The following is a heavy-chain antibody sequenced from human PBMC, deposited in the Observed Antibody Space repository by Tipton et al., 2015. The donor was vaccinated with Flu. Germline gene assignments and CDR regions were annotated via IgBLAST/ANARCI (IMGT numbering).Heavy chain of an antibody. CDR3: ARGVGF. CDR2: IYTTGST. D-gene: IGHD2-15*01. J-gene: IGHJ4*02. V-gene: IGHV4-61*02. CDR1: SGSVSRGRYY. Sequence: TLSLTCTVSSGSVSRGRYYWSWIRQPAGKELEWIGRIYTTGSTNFNPSLESRVTISIDPSKNQFSLSLSSVTAADTAVYYCARGVGFWGQGTLVTVSS.